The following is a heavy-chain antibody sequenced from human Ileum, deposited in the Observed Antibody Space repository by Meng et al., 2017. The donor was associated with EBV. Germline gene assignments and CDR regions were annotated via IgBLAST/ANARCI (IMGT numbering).Heavy chain of an antibody. CDR3: AREEGGRFDS. CDR2: INPGIGST. Sequence: QVQLVQFRAERSKPGASVEISCKASGYKFDDYTIHLLRQAPGQRLEWLGWINPGIGSTYDSKTIRGRLTITMDTSASTVYMRLTSLTSEDTAVYYCAREEGGRFDSWGQGTLVTVSS. V-gene: IGHV1-3*01. J-gene: IGHJ4*02. CDR1: GYKFDDYT. D-gene: IGHD2-15*01.